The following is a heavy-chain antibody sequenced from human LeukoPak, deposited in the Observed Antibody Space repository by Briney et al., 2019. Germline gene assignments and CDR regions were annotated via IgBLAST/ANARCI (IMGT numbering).Heavy chain of an antibody. V-gene: IGHV1-24*01. CDR2: FDPEDGET. D-gene: IGHD2-2*01. CDR1: GYTLTELS. Sequence: ASVKVSCKVSGYTLTELSMHWVRQAPGKGLEWMGGFDPEDGETIYAQKFQGRVTITADESTSTAYMELSSLRSEDTAVYYCARVGSVVPAIRTNWFDPWGQGTLVTVSS. CDR3: ARVGSVVPAIRTNWFDP. J-gene: IGHJ5*02.